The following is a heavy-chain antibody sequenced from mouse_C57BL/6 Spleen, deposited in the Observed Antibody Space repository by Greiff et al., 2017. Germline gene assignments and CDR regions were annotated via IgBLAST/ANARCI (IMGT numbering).Heavy chain of an antibody. Sequence: QVQLQQPGAELVKPGASVKLSCKASGYTFTSYWMHWVKQRPGRGLEWIGRIDPNSGGTKYNEKFKSKSTLTVDKPSSTAYMQLSSLTSEDSAVXYSARSYYYGSRPYWYFDVWGTGTTVTGSS. V-gene: IGHV1-72*01. CDR2: IDPNSGGT. CDR3: ARSYYYGSRPYWYFDV. J-gene: IGHJ1*03. CDR1: GYTFTSYW. D-gene: IGHD1-1*01.